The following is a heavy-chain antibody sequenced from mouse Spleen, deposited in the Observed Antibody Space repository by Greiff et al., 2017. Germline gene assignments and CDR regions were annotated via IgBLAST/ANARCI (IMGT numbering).Heavy chain of an antibody. CDR3: ARVYYGYAMVY. Sequence: VQLKESGGGLVKLGGSLKLSCAASGFTFSSYAMSWVRQTPEKRLAWVATISSGGGNTYYPDSVKGRFTISRDNAKNTWYLQMSSLTSEDTAIYYCARVYYGYAMVYWGQGTSVTFPS. V-gene: IGHV5-9-3*01. J-gene: IGHJ4*01. D-gene: IGHD1-1*01. CDR1: GFTFSSYA. CDR2: ISSGGGNT.